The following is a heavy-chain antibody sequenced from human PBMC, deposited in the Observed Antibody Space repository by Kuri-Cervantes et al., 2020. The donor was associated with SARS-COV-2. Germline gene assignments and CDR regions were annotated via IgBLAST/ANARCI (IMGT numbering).Heavy chain of an antibody. Sequence: GESLTISCAGSGFSFSKYDMNWVRQAPGKGLEWVSSITSSSSYIYYADSVKGRLTISRDNANNSLYLQMNSLRAEDTAVYYCARVSGYYDFWSASDYYYMDVWGKGTTVTVSS. V-gene: IGHV3-21*01. CDR3: ARVSGYYDFWSASDYYYMDV. J-gene: IGHJ6*03. CDR2: ITSSSSYI. CDR1: GFSFSKYD. D-gene: IGHD3-3*01.